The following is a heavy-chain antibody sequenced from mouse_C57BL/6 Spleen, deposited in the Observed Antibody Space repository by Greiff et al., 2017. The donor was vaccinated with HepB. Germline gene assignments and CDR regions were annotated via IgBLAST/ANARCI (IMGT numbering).Heavy chain of an antibody. J-gene: IGHJ2*01. D-gene: IGHD1-1*01. V-gene: IGHV1-82*01. CDR1: GYAFSSSW. CDR2: IYPGDGDT. CDR3: ARAESIRFDY. Sequence: QVQLQQSGPELVKPGASVKISCKASGYAFSSSWMNWVKQRPGKVLEWIGRIYPGDGDTNYNGKFKGKATLTADKSSSTAYMQLSSLTSEDSAVYFCARAESIRFDYWGQGTTLTVSS.